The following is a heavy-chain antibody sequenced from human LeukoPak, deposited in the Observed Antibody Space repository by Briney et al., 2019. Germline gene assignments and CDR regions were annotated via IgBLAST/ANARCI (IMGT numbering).Heavy chain of an antibody. Sequence: SGTLSLTCAVSGASISTSHWWSWVRQPPGKGLEWIGEIYHNGRTNYNPSLKSRVTISVDTSMNQFSLKLSSVTAADTAVYYCARGDSGDTFDIWGQGTMVTVSS. J-gene: IGHJ3*02. CDR2: IYHNGRT. D-gene: IGHD4-17*01. V-gene: IGHV4-4*02. CDR1: GASISTSHW. CDR3: ARGDSGDTFDI.